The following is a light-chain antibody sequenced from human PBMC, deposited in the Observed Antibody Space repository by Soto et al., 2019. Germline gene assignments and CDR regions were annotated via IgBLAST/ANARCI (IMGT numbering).Light chain of an antibody. CDR2: GAS. CDR1: QIVRGRY. Sequence: EMALTRYPGTLSLSPSEIAAPSFMASQIVRGRYLAWYQQKPGQAPRLLIYGASSRATGFPDRFSGSGSGTEFTLAVCGLETEGFSVYYFRQYRRAWRVGRGTRVEIK. V-gene: IGKV3-20*01. CDR3: RQYRRAWR. J-gene: IGKJ4*01.